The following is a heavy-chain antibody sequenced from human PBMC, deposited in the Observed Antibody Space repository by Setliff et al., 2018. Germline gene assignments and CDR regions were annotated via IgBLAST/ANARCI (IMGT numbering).Heavy chain of an antibody. CDR1: GDSISDNYYY. J-gene: IGHJ4*02. CDR3: ARDPGFRSGTWSLDV. Sequence: SETLSLTCIVSGDSISDNYYYWTWIRQSPGKGLEWIGTVSFSGSTFYNPSLESRLTILLDTSKNHFSLTVTSVTAADAAMYFCARDPGFRSGTWSLDVWGQGILGHRLL. CDR2: VSFSGST. V-gene: IGHV4-39*07. D-gene: IGHD3-16*02.